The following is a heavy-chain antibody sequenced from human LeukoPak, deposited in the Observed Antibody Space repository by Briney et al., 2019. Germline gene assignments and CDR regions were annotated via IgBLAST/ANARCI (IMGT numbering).Heavy chain of an antibody. D-gene: IGHD2-21*02. Sequence: PGGSLRLSCAASGFTFSSYRMSWVRQAPGKGLEWVANIKQDGSEKYYVDSVKGRFTISRDNAKNSLYLQMNSLRAEDTAVYYCASGVPEGKVTAILLTYWGQGTLVTVSS. J-gene: IGHJ4*02. CDR2: IKQDGSEK. CDR1: GFTFSSYR. V-gene: IGHV3-7*01. CDR3: ASGVPEGKVTAILLTY.